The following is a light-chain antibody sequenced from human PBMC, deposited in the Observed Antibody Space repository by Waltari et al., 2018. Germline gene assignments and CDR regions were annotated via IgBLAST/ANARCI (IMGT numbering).Light chain of an antibody. CDR1: QSDLYSSNNKNY. J-gene: IGKJ2*01. Sequence: DILMTQSPDSLAVSLGERATINCKSTQSDLYSSNNKNYLAWYQQKPGKPPKLLIYWASSRESGVPERFSGSGSGTDFTLTISSLQAEDVAVYYCQQYYSTPYTFGQGTKLEIK. V-gene: IGKV4-1*01. CDR3: QQYYSTPYT. CDR2: WAS.